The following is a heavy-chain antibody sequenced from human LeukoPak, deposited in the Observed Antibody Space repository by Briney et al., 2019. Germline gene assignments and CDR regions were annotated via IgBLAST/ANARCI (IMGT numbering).Heavy chain of an antibody. CDR3: ARGAYYYED. CDR2: ISGSGENT. Sequence: PGGSLRLSCAASGFTFSSYAMAWVRQAPGKGLQWVSAISGSGENTYYADSVKGRFTISRDNAKNSLYLQMNSLRAEDTAVYYCARGAYYYEDWGQGTLVTVSS. CDR1: GFTFSSYA. D-gene: IGHD3-22*01. V-gene: IGHV3-23*01. J-gene: IGHJ4*02.